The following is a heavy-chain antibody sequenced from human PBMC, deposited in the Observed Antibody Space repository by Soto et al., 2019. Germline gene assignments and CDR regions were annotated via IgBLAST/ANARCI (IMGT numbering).Heavy chain of an antibody. CDR2: ISYDGSNK. Sequence: QVQQVESGGGVVQPGRSLRLSCAASGFTFSSYDMHWVRQAPGKGLEWVAVISYDGSNKYYADSVKGRFTISRDNSKNTLYLQMNSLRAEDTAVYYCARDGGLVVITWYFDYWGQGTLVTVS. CDR3: ARDGGLVVITWYFDY. CDR1: GFTFSSYD. V-gene: IGHV3-30-3*01. J-gene: IGHJ4*02. D-gene: IGHD3-22*01.